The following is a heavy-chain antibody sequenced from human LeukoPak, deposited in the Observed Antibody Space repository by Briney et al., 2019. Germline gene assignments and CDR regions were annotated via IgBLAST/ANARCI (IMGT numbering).Heavy chain of an antibody. CDR2: IKQDGREQ. J-gene: IGHJ4*02. V-gene: IGHV3-7*04. D-gene: IGHD6-6*01. Sequence: GGSLRLSCAASGFTFSDYWMSRVRPAPGKGLEWVANIKQDGREQYYVDSVKGRFTISKDNARNSLYLQMNSLRAEDTAVYYCARAARLTYWGQGTLVTVSS. CDR1: GFTFSDYW. CDR3: ARAARLTY.